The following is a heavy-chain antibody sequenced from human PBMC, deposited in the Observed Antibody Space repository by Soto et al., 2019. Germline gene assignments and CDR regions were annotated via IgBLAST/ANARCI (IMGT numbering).Heavy chain of an antibody. Sequence: GGSLRLSCAASGFTFSSYSMNWVRQAPGKGLEWVSSISSSSSYIYYADSVKGRFTISRDNAKNSLYLQMNSLRAEDTAVYYCARGGFDSSGYYRGLDYWGQGTLVTVSS. CDR2: ISSSSSYI. V-gene: IGHV3-21*01. D-gene: IGHD3-22*01. J-gene: IGHJ4*02. CDR1: GFTFSSYS. CDR3: ARGGFDSSGYYRGLDY.